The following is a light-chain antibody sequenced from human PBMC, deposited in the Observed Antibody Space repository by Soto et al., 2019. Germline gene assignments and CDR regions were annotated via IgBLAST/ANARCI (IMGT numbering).Light chain of an antibody. CDR3: SSYTSRSTLYV. Sequence: QSVLTQPASVSGAPGQSSTISCTGTSSDVGGYNYVSWYQQHLGKAPKLMIYDVSNRPSGVSNRFSGSKSGNTASLTISGLQAEDEADYYCSSYTSRSTLYVFGTGTKVTVL. CDR2: DVS. V-gene: IGLV2-14*01. J-gene: IGLJ1*01. CDR1: SSDVGGYNY.